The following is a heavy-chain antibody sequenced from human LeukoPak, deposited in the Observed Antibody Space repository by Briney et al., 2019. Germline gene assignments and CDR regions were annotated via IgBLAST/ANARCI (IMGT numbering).Heavy chain of an antibody. Sequence: QTGGSLRLSCAASGFTFSSYAMSWVRQAPGKGLEWVSAISGGGSATYYADSVKGRFTISRDNSKNTVYLQMNSLRAEDTAVYSCAKITHSAYDPSDNCFDPWGQGTLATVSS. CDR2: ISGGGSAT. CDR1: GFTFSSYA. V-gene: IGHV3-23*01. D-gene: IGHD5-12*01. J-gene: IGHJ5*02. CDR3: AKITHSAYDPSDNCFDP.